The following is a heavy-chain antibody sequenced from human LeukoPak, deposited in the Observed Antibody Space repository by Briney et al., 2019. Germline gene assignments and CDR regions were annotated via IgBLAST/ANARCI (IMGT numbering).Heavy chain of an antibody. Sequence: PGGSLRLSCAASGFTFNNAWMSWVRQAPGKGLEWVGRIKSKTDGGTTDYAAPVKGRFTISRDDSKNTLYLQMNSLKTEDTAVYYCTTDTYYYGSGSYFDYWGQGTLVTVSS. D-gene: IGHD3-10*01. J-gene: IGHJ4*02. CDR3: TTDTYYYGSGSYFDY. CDR1: GFTFNNAW. CDR2: IKSKTDGGTT. V-gene: IGHV3-15*01.